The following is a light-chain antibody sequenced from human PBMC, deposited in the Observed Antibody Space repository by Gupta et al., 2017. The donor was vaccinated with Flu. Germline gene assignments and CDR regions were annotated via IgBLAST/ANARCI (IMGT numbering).Light chain of an antibody. V-gene: IGKV3-20*01. CDR3: QQYGTSPWT. J-gene: IGKJ1*01. CDR2: GAS. CDR1: QSVRSGY. Sequence: EIVLTQSPGTLSLSPGERATLSCGASQSVRSGYLAWYQQKPGQAPRLLIYGASSRATGTPDRFSGSGSGTDFTLTISRLEPEDFAVYYCQQYGTSPWTFGQGTKVEIK.